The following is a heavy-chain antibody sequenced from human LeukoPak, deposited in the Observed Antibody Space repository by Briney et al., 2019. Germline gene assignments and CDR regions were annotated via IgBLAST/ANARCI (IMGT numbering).Heavy chain of an antibody. J-gene: IGHJ4*02. CDR1: GYTFTCYY. D-gene: IGHD1-26*01. CDR3: ARVRIVGATTNDY. Sequence: GASVKVSCKASGYTFTCYYMHWVRQAPGQGLEWMGWINPNSGGTNYAQKFQGRVTMTRDTSISTAYMELSRLRSDDTAVYYCARVRIVGATTNDYWGQGTLVTVSS. CDR2: INPNSGGT. V-gene: IGHV1-2*02.